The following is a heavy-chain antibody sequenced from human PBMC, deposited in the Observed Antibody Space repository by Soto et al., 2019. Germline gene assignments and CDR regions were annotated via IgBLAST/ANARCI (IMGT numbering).Heavy chain of an antibody. CDR1: GGSVSSGTYY. D-gene: IGHD5-18*01. Sequence: SETLSLTCTVSGGSVSSGTYYWSWIRQSPGKGLEWIGYIYYSGSTNYNPSLKSRVTISVDTSKNQFSLKLSSVTAADTAVYYCAGRDSRMVMGYFDHWGQGTLVTVSS. V-gene: IGHV4-61*01. CDR3: AGRDSRMVMGYFDH. CDR2: IYYSGST. J-gene: IGHJ4*02.